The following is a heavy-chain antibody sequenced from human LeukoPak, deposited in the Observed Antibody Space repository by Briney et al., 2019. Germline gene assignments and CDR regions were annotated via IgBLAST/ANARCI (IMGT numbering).Heavy chain of an antibody. CDR2: INTNTGNP. J-gene: IGHJ4*02. D-gene: IGHD5-24*01. CDR1: GYTFTSYA. Sequence: ASVKVSCKASGYTFTSYAMNWVRQAPGQGLEWMGWINTNTGNPTYAQGFTGRFVFSLDTSVSTAYLQISSLKAEDTAVYYCARAGRDGYNNRGGRYYFDYWGQGTLVTVSS. CDR3: ARAGRDGYNNRGGRYYFDY. V-gene: IGHV7-4-1*02.